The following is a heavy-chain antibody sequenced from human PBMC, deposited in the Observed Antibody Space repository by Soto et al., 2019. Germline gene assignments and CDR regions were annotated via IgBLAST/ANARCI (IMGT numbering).Heavy chain of an antibody. D-gene: IGHD5-18*01. CDR2: IYWDDDK. V-gene: IGHV2-5*08. Sequence: TLSLTCTVSGGSISSYYWNWIRQPPGKALEWLALIYWDDDKRYSPSLKSRLTITKDTSKNQVVLTMTNMDPVDTATYYCAHMDTATPSDYWGQGTLVTVSS. CDR3: AHMDTATPSDY. J-gene: IGHJ4*02. CDR1: GGSISSYYW.